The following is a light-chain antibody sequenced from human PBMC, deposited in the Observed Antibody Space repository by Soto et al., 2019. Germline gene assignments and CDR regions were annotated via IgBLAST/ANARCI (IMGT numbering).Light chain of an antibody. Sequence: EIAMTQSPATLSVSPGERATLSCRASQSISTELAWYQQIPGQPPRLLIYPASTRAAGVPARFTGSGSGSEFTLTISGLQSEDFAIYYCRQGHNWPLTFCQGTRREI. CDR2: PAS. V-gene: IGKV3-15*01. J-gene: IGKJ2*01. CDR1: QSISTE. CDR3: RQGHNWPLT.